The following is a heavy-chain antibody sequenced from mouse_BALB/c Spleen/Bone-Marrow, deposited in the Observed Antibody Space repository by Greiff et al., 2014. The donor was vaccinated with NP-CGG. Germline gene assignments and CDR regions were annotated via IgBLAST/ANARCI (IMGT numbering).Heavy chain of an antibody. D-gene: IGHD2-10*02. CDR1: GFTFSDFY. Sequence: VQLKQSGGGLVQPGDSLRLSCATSGFTFSDFYMEWVRQPPGKRLEWIAASRNKAKHYTTEYSASVKGRFIVSRDTSQGILYLQMNALRAEDTAIYYCARDVGYGNYFVYWGQGTLVTVSA. J-gene: IGHJ3*01. V-gene: IGHV7-1*02. CDR2: SRNKAKHYTT. CDR3: ARDVGYGNYFVY.